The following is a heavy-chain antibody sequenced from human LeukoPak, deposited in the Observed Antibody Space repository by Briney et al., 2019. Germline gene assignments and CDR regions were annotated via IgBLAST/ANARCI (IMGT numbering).Heavy chain of an antibody. J-gene: IGHJ4*02. D-gene: IGHD5-24*01. CDR1: GFTFDDYA. Sequence: PGRSLRLSCAASGFTFDDYAMHWVRQAPGKGLEWVSGISGSGGSTYYADSVKGRFTISRDNSKNTLYLQMNSLRAEDTAVYYCAKNLRWLQPFDYWGQGTLVTVSS. CDR2: ISGSGGST. CDR3: AKNLRWLQPFDY. V-gene: IGHV3-23*01.